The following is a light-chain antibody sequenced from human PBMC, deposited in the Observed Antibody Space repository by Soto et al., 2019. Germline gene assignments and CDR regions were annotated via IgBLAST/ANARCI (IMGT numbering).Light chain of an antibody. J-gene: IGKJ1*01. CDR2: AAS. Sequence: ELVLTQSPGTLSLSPGERATLSCRASQSVSSSSLAWYQQKPGQAPRLLIYAASSRATGIPDRFSGSGSGSDFTLTISRLEPKDCAVYYCQQYGSSPWTFGQGTKVEIK. CDR3: QQYGSSPWT. V-gene: IGKV3-20*01. CDR1: QSVSSSS.